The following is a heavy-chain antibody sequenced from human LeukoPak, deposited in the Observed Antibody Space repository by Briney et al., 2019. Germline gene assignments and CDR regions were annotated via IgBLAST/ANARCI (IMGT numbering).Heavy chain of an antibody. CDR1: GFTFSSYS. V-gene: IGHV3-30*02. J-gene: IGHJ4*02. D-gene: IGHD3-22*01. Sequence: GGSLRLSCAASGFTFSSYSMHWVRQAPGKGLEWVAFIRYDGSNKYYADSVKGRFTISRDNSKNTLYLQMNSLRAEDTAVYYCARGYDRAYYFDYWGQGTLVTVSS. CDR3: ARGYDRAYYFDY. CDR2: IRYDGSNK.